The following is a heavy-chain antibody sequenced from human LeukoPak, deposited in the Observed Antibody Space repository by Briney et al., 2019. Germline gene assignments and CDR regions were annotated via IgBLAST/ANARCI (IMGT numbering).Heavy chain of an antibody. V-gene: IGHV3-7*01. CDR2: INQDGSEK. Sequence: GGSLRLSCAASGFTFSTYSMSWVRQAPGKGLEWVANINQDGSEKYYVDSVKGRFTISRDNAKNSLYLEVNSLRAEDTAVYFCARDPPGGGPNFDYWGQGTLVTVSP. D-gene: IGHD3-16*01. J-gene: IGHJ4*02. CDR3: ARDPPGGGPNFDY. CDR1: GFTFSTYS.